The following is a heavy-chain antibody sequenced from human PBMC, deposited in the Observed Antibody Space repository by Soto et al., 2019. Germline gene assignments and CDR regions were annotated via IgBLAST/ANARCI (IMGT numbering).Heavy chain of an antibody. CDR2: ISYDGSNK. J-gene: IGHJ4*02. Sequence: GGSLRLSCAASGFTFSSYAMHWVRQAPGKGLEWVAVISYDGSNKYYADSVKGRFTISRDNSKNTLYLQMNSLRAEDTAVYYCARDQYSSSGEFGYWGQGTLVTVSS. CDR1: GFTFSSYA. D-gene: IGHD6-13*01. V-gene: IGHV3-30-3*01. CDR3: ARDQYSSSGEFGY.